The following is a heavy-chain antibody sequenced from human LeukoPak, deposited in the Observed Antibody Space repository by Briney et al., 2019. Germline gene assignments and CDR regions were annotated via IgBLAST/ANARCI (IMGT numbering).Heavy chain of an antibody. CDR1: GGTFSSDA. Sequence: SVKVSCKASGGTFSSDAISWVRQAPGQGLEWMGGTIPIFGTSDYAQKFQGRVTITADESTRTAYMELSSLTSEDTAVYYCARDPSMVRGENTPYFDYWGQGTLVTVSS. D-gene: IGHD3-10*01. V-gene: IGHV1-69*13. CDR2: TIPIFGTS. CDR3: ARDPSMVRGENTPYFDY. J-gene: IGHJ4*02.